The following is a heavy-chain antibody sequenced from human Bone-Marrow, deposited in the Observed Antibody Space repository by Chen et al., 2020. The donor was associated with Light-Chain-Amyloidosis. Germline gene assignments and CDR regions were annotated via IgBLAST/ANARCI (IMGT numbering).Heavy chain of an antibody. Sequence: EVQLVESGGGLVKPGGSRRLSCTASGFTFRSFSLNWFRQAPGKGLGWVSNIKQDGSEKYYVDSVEGRFTISRDNAKNSLFLQMTSLRAEDTAVYYCARDGLYCTYIDCAGDGFDVWGQGIMVTVSS. CDR2: IKQDGSEK. J-gene: IGHJ3*01. D-gene: IGHD2-8*01. V-gene: IGHV3-7*01. CDR3: ARDGLYCTYIDCAGDGFDV. CDR1: GFTFRSFS.